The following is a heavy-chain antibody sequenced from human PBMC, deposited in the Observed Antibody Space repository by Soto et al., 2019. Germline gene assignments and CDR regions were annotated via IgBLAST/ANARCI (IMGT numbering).Heavy chain of an antibody. CDR2: INPNSGGT. CDR3: ARGSIAVAGWVGYYYYYGMDV. J-gene: IGHJ6*02. D-gene: IGHD6-19*01. CDR1: GYTFTGYY. V-gene: IGHV1-2*04. Sequence: ASVKVSCKASGYTFTGYYMHWVRQAPGQGLEWMGWINPNSGGTNYAQKFQGWVTMTRDTSISTAYMELSRLRSDDTAVHYCARGSIAVAGWVGYYYYYGMDVWGQGTTVTVSS.